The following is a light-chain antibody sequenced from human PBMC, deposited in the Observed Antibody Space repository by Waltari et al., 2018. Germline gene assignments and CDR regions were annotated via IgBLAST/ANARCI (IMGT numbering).Light chain of an antibody. CDR1: QSVSSN. Sequence: EIVMTQSPATLSVSPGERATLSCRASQSVSSNLAWYQQKPGQAPRLLIYGASTRATGVPAGFSGSGSGTEFTLTISSPQSEDFAVYYCQQYNNWPRTFGQGTKVEIK. CDR2: GAS. V-gene: IGKV3-15*01. J-gene: IGKJ1*01. CDR3: QQYNNWPRT.